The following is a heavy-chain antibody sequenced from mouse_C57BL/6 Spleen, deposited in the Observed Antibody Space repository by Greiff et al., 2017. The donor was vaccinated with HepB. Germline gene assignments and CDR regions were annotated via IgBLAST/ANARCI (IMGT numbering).Heavy chain of an antibody. CDR2: ISDGGSYT. D-gene: IGHD1-1*01. V-gene: IGHV5-4*01. CDR1: GFTFSSYA. Sequence: VXSGGGLVKPGGSLKLSCAASGFTFSSYAMSWVRQTPEKRLEWVATISDGGSYTYYPDNVKGRFTISRDNAKNNLYLQMSHLKSEDTAMYYCARDRRYYGSSYGAMDYWGQGTSVTVSS. CDR3: ARDRRYYGSSYGAMDY. J-gene: IGHJ4*01.